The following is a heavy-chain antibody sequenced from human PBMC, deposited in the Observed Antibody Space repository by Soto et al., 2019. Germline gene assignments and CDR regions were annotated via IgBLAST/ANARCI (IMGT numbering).Heavy chain of an antibody. Sequence: GESLKISCKGSGYSFTSYWIGWVRQMPGKGLEWMGIIYPGDSDTRYSPSFQGQVTISADKSISTAYLQWSSLKASDTAMYYCARPIGYCSSTSCYGENWFDPWGQGTLVTVSS. CDR1: GYSFTSYW. CDR3: ARPIGYCSSTSCYGENWFDP. D-gene: IGHD2-2*03. V-gene: IGHV5-51*01. J-gene: IGHJ5*02. CDR2: IYPGDSDT.